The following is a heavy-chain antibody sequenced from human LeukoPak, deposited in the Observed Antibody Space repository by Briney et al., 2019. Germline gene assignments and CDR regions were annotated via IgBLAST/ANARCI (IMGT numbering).Heavy chain of an antibody. CDR1: GGSISSSSYY. D-gene: IGHD6-13*01. V-gene: IGHV4-39*07. Sequence: NSSETLSLTCTVSGGSISSSSYYWGWIRQPPGKGLEWIGEINHSGSTNYNPSLKSRVTISVDTSKNQFSLKLSSVTAADTAVYYCARRVHGGRSGYSRDRGVDYWGQGTLVTVSS. CDR2: INHSGST. J-gene: IGHJ4*02. CDR3: ARRVHGGRSGYSRDRGVDY.